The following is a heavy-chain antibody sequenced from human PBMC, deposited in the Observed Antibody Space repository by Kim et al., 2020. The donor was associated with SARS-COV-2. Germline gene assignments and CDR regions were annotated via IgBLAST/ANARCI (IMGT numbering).Heavy chain of an antibody. CDR3: ARGPKDIVVVPAATGSLYYMDV. J-gene: IGHJ6*03. CDR2: MNPNSGNT. V-gene: IGHV1-8*01. Sequence: ASVKVSCKASGYTFTSYDINWVRQATGQGLEWMGWMNPNSGNTGYAQKFQGRVTMTRNTSISTAYMELSSLRSDDTAVYYCARGPKDIVVVPAATGSLYYMDVWGKGTTVTVSS. D-gene: IGHD2-2*01. CDR1: GYTFTSYD.